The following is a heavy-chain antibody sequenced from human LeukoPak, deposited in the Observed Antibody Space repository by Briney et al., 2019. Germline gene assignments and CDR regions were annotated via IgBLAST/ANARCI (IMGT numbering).Heavy chain of an antibody. CDR2: ISYDGSNK. J-gene: IGHJ6*03. CDR1: GFTFSSYA. D-gene: IGHD6-19*01. V-gene: IGHV3-30*04. Sequence: PGGSLRLSCAASGFTFSSYAMHWVRQAPGKGLEWVAVISYDGSNKYYADSVKGRFTISRDNSKNTLYLQMNSLRAEDTAVYYCARDPGSGSPSYYYYMDVWGKGTTVTVSS. CDR3: ARDPGSGSPSYYYYMDV.